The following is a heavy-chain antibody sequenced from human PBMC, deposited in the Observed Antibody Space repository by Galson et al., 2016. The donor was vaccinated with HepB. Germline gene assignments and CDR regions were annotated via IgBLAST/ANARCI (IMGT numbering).Heavy chain of an antibody. D-gene: IGHD1-1*01. J-gene: IGHJ6*02. CDR2: VNTNTGDP. CDR1: GYSFTSVV. CDR3: ARGRGGITIGNYGMDV. Sequence: SVKVSCKASGYSFTSVVMNWVRQAPGQGPEFMGWVNTNTGDPMYAPGFPGRFVFSVDTSVSTAYLQIISLEADDSAVYYCARGRGGITIGNYGMDVWCQGTTVTVSS. V-gene: IGHV7-4-1*02.